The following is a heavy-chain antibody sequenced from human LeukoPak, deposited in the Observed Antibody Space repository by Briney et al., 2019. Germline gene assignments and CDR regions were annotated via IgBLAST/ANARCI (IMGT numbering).Heavy chain of an antibody. D-gene: IGHD4-23*01. CDR1: GGSISSYY. CDR3: ARGGYGGNTIAFDI. CDR2: IYYSGST. V-gene: IGHV4-59*01. Sequence: SETLSLTCTVSGGSISSYYWSWIRQPPGKGLEWIGYIYYSGSTNYNPSLKSRVTISVDTSKNQFSLKLSSVTAADTAVYYCARGGYGGNTIAFDIWGQGTMVTVSS. J-gene: IGHJ3*02.